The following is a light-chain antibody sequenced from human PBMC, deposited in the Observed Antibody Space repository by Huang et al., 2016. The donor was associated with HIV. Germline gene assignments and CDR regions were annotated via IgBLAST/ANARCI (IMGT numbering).Light chain of an antibody. CDR2: DVS. V-gene: IGKV3-15*01. CDR3: QQYDNWPGT. Sequence: EIVMTQSPGTLSVSPGERVTLSCRASQSVSSSLAWYQQKPGQGPRLLIYDVSTRATGIPARFSGSGSGTEFTLTISSLQSEDFALYYCQQYDNWPGTFGQGTRLEIK. J-gene: IGKJ2*01. CDR1: QSVSSS.